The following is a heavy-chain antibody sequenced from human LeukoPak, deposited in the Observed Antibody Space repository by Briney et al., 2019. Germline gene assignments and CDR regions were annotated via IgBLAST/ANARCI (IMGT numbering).Heavy chain of an antibody. V-gene: IGHV4-39*01. D-gene: IGHD3-22*01. CDR1: GGSIISSTYY. CDR3: ARHSRGYYDSTGYYYGSHAFDI. J-gene: IGHJ3*02. CDR2: IYYSGTT. Sequence: SETLSLTCTVSGGSIISSTYYWGWIRQPPGKGLEGIGSIYYSGTTYYNPSLKSRVTISVDTSRNQFSLKLGSVTAADTAVFHCARHSRGYYDSTGYYYGSHAFDIWGQGTMVTVSS.